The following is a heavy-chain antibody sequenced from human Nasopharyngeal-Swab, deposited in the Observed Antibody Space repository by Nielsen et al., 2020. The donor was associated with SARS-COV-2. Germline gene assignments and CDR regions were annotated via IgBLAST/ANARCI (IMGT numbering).Heavy chain of an antibody. V-gene: IGHV3-21*01. Sequence: GGSLRLSCAASGFTFSTYTMNWVRQAPGKGLEWLSSIRSSTSYIYYADSVKGRFTTSRDNAKNSLYLQMNSLRTENTAVYYCATSGYSSGWIFWGQGTLVTVSS. CDR3: ATSGYSSGWIF. CDR2: IRSSTSYI. CDR1: GFTFSTYT. D-gene: IGHD6-19*01. J-gene: IGHJ4*02.